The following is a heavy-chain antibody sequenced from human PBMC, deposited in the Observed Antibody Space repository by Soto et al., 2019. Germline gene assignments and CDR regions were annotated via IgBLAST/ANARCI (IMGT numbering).Heavy chain of an antibody. D-gene: IGHD2-21*02. CDR2: INHSGST. CDR1: GGSFSGYY. CDR3: ARQRTTVVTQAYFDH. J-gene: IGHJ4*02. Sequence: SETLSLTCAVYGGSFSGYYWSWIRQPPGKGLEWIGEINHSGSTNYNPSLKSRVTISVDTSKNQFSLKLSSVTATDTAVYYCARQRTTVVTQAYFDHWGQGALVTVSS. V-gene: IGHV4-34*01.